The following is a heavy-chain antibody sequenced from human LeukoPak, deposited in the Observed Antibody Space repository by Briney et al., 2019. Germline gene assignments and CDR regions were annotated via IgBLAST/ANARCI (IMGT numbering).Heavy chain of an antibody. V-gene: IGHV3-30*02. D-gene: IGHD2-2*01. CDR1: GFTFSNYG. J-gene: IGHJ6*03. CDR2: IRYDGSNK. Sequence: GGSLRLSCAASGFTFSNYGMHWVRQAPGKGLEWVAFIRYDGSNKYYADSVKGRFTISRDNSKNTLYLQMNSLRAEDTAVYYCAKTLGYCSSTSCHYYYYYYMDVWGKGTTVTVSS. CDR3: AKTLGYCSSTSCHYYYYYYMDV.